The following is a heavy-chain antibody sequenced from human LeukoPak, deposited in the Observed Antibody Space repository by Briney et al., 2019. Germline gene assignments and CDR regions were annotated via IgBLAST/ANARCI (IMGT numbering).Heavy chain of an antibody. CDR3: ARLRYTYGKNFDY. V-gene: IGHV3-7*01. J-gene: IGHJ4*02. CDR2: IQQDGSEK. CDR1: GFTFKAYW. Sequence: PGGSLRLSCEASGFTFKAYWMSRVRQAPGTGLEWVANIQQDGSEKNYVDSVKGRFTISRDNARNSLYLEMNGLRAEDTAVYYCARLRYTYGKNFDYWGQGTLVTVSS. D-gene: IGHD5-18*01.